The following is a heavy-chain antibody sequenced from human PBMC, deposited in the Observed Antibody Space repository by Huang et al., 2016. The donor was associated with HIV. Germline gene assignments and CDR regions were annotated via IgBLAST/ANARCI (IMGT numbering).Heavy chain of an antibody. CDR3: ASQPGP. Sequence: EVQLVESGGGLVQPGGSLRLSCAASGFTFSNYWMSWVRQAPGKGLEWVANRKKDGMETYDVESVKGRFTIARDNAKTSLYLQMNSLRAEDTAVYYCASQPGPWGQGTLVTVSS. J-gene: IGHJ5*02. V-gene: IGHV3-7*01. CDR2: RKKDGMET. CDR1: GFTFSNYW.